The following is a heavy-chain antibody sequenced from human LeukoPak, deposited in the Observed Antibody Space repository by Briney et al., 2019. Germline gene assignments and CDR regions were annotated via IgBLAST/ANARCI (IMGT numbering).Heavy chain of an antibody. J-gene: IGHJ6*03. CDR2: IYYSGST. CDR3: ARAKLLRDYMDV. Sequence: SETLSLTCTVSGGSISSSSYYWGWIRQPPGKGLEWIGSIYYSGSTYYNPSLKSRVTISVDTSKNQFSLKLSSVTAADTAVYYCARAKLLRDYMDVWGKGTTVTVSS. V-gene: IGHV4-39*07. D-gene: IGHD3-10*01. CDR1: GGSISSSSYY.